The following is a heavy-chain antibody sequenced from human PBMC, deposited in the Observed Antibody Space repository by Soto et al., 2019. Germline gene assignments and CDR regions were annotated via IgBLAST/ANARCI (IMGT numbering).Heavy chain of an antibody. CDR3: ARDYEFYSDGSGDYSRPFDY. CDR2: MFHSGAT. D-gene: IGHD3-22*01. Sequence: SETLSLTCDASGYSIINGYYWGWIRQPPGKGLEWIGSMFHSGATYLNPSLQSRVTLSIDTSKNQFSLKLTSVSAADTAVYYCARDYEFYSDGSGDYSRPFDYWGQGILVTV. J-gene: IGHJ4*02. V-gene: IGHV4-38-2*02. CDR1: GYSIINGYY.